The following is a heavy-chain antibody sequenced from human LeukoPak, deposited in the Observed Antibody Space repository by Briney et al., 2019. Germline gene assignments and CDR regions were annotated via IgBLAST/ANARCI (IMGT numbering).Heavy chain of an antibody. CDR1: GGSFSGYY. V-gene: IGHV4-34*01. CDR3: ARAIASAGTDY. CDR2: INHSGST. J-gene: IGHJ4*02. D-gene: IGHD6-13*01. Sequence: TSETLSLTCAVYGGSFSGYYWNWIRQPPGKGLEWIGEINHSGSTNYNPSLKSRVTISVDTSKNQFSLNLSSVTAADTAVYYCARAIASAGTDYWGQGTLVTVSS.